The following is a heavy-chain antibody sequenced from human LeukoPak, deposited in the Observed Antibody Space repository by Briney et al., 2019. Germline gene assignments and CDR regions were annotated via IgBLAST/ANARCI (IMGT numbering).Heavy chain of an antibody. CDR2: ISGSGGST. D-gene: IGHD3-22*01. J-gene: IGHJ4*02. Sequence: GGSLPLSCAASGFTFSSYGMNWVRQAPGKGLEWVSAISGSGGSTYYADSVKGRFTISRDNSKNTLYLQMNSLRAEDTAVYYCAKSHDSSGYYWASIDYWGQGTLVTVSS. CDR3: AKSHDSSGYYWASIDY. CDR1: GFTFSSYG. V-gene: IGHV3-23*01.